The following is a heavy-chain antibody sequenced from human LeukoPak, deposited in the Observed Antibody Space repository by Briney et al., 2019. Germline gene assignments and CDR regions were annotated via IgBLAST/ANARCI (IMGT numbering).Heavy chain of an antibody. Sequence: GGSLRLSCVGSGFTSIAYALTWARQAPGKGLEWVSGFSGGGVTTYYADSVKGRFTISRDNSKNTLYLQMNSLRADDTAIYYCARNQQLGGHSYYYYGMDVWGQGTTVTVSS. CDR2: FSGGGVTT. CDR3: ARNQQLGGHSYYYYGMDV. CDR1: GFTSIAYA. J-gene: IGHJ6*02. V-gene: IGHV3-23*01. D-gene: IGHD3-16*01.